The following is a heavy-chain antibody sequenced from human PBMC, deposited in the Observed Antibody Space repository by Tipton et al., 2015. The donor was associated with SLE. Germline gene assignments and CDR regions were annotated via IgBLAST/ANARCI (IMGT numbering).Heavy chain of an antibody. CDR3: ARGDGIDGDFFDY. V-gene: IGHV4-59*11. J-gene: IGHJ4*02. Sequence: TLSLTCTVSGGSISSHYWSWIRQPPGKGLEWIGYIYYSGSTNYNPSLKSRVTISVDTSKNQFSLKLSSVTAADTAVYYCARGDGIDGDFFDYWGQGTLVTVSS. CDR2: IYYSGST. CDR1: GGSISSHY. D-gene: IGHD4-17*01.